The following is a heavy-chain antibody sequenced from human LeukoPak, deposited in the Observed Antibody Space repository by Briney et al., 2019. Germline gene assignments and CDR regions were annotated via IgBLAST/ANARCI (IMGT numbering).Heavy chain of an antibody. CDR3: ARDPDSNYVGGDY. CDR2: IIPIFGTA. V-gene: IGHV1-69*13. D-gene: IGHD4-11*01. CDR1: GGTFSSYA. Sequence: GASVKASCKASGGTFSSYAISWVRQAPGQVLEWMGGIIPIFGTANYAQKFQGRVTITADESTSTAYMELSSLRSEDTAVYYCARDPDSNYVGGDYWGQGTLVTVSS. J-gene: IGHJ4*02.